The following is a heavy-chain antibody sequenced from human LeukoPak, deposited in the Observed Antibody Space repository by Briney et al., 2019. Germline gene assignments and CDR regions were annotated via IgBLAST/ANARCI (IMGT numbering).Heavy chain of an antibody. CDR3: ARDRRSYYYYGSGSYDY. CDR1: GGTFSNYA. CDR2: INAGNGNT. D-gene: IGHD3-10*01. V-gene: IGHV1-3*01. J-gene: IGHJ4*02. Sequence: GSSVKVSCKASGGTFSNYAISWVRQAPGQRLEWMGWINAGNGNTKYSQKFQGRVTITRDTSASTAYMELSSLRSEDTAVYYCARDRRSYYYYGSGSYDYWGQGTLVTVSS.